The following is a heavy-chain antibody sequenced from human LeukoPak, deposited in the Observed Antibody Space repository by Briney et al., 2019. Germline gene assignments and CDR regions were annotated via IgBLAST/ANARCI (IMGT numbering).Heavy chain of an antibody. CDR3: AKTDYYDSSEADY. D-gene: IGHD3-22*01. CDR2: ISAFNGNT. J-gene: IGHJ4*02. V-gene: IGHV1-18*01. CDR1: GYTFTSYG. Sequence: GASVKVSCKASGYTFTSYGISWVRQAPGQGLQWMGWISAFNGNTNYAEKLQGRVTMTTDTSTTTAYMELRSLRSDDTAFYYCAKTDYYDSSEADYWGQGTLVTVSS.